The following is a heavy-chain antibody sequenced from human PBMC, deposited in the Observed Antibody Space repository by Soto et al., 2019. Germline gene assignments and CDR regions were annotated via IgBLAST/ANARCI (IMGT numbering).Heavy chain of an antibody. V-gene: IGHV3-74*01. J-gene: IGHJ1*01. CDR2: INSDGSST. Sequence: EVQLVESGGGLVQPGGSLRLSCDASGFTFSSYWMHWVRQAPGKGLVWVSRINSDGSSTSYADSVKGRFTISRDNAKNTPYLQMSSLRAENTAVSYCASETAVTAARYFHHCAQGNLV. D-gene: IGHD2-21*02. CDR1: GFTFSSYW. CDR3: ASETAVTAARYFHH.